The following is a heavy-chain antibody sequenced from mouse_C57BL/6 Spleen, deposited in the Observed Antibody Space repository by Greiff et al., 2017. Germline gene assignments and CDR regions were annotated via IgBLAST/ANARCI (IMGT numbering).Heavy chain of an antibody. Sequence: VQLQQSGPELVKPGASVKLSCKASGYTFTSSWMNWVKQRPGQGLEWIGRIYPGDGDTNYNGKLKGKTTLTADKSSSTAYMQLSSLTSEDSAVYYCARPGPMAMDYWGQGTSVTVSS. D-gene: IGHD6-5*01. CDR1: GYTFTSSW. J-gene: IGHJ4*01. CDR2: IYPGDGDT. CDR3: ARPGPMAMDY. V-gene: IGHV1-82*01.